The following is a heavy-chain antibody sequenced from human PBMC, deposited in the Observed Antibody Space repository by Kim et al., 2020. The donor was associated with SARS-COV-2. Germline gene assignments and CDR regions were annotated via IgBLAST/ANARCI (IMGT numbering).Heavy chain of an antibody. D-gene: IGHD6-13*01. J-gene: IGHJ4*02. Sequence: ADPVKGRFTISRDNSKNTLYLQMNSLRAEDTAVYYCAKTIAAAIYYFDYWGQGTLVTVSS. V-gene: IGHV3-30-3*02. CDR3: AKTIAAAIYYFDY.